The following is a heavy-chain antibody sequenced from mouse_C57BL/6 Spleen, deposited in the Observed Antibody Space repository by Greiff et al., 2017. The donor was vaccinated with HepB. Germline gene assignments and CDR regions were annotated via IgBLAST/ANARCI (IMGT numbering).Heavy chain of an antibody. D-gene: IGHD6-1*01. CDR3: ARRNLWALDY. J-gene: IGHJ2*01. Sequence: VQLQQSGAELVKPGASVKLSCKASGYTFTSYWMHWVKQRPGQGLEWIGMIHPNSGSTNYNEKFKSKATLTVDKSSSTAYRQLSSLTSEDSAVYYCARRNLWALDYWGQGTTLTVSS. CDR2: IHPNSGST. CDR1: GYTFTSYW. V-gene: IGHV1-64*01.